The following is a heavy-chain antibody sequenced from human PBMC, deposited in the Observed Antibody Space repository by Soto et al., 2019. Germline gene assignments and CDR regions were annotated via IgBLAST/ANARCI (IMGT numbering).Heavy chain of an antibody. CDR3: ARGATPYCGGYCYFYF. CDR2: IIPALGRP. CDR1: GGTFNSYG. V-gene: IGHV1-69*01. Sequence: QVQLVQSGAEVKKPGSSVKVSCKASGGTFNSYGFNWVRQAPGHGLEWLGGIIPALGRPNYAQKFQGRVTITADDTTNTGYMELSSPGYDHTAIYYCARGATPYCGGYCYFYFWGQGTLVTVSS. J-gene: IGHJ4*02. D-gene: IGHD2-21*01.